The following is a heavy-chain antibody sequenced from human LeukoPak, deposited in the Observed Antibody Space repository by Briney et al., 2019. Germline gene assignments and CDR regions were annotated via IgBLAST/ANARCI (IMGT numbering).Heavy chain of an antibody. J-gene: IGHJ6*02. V-gene: IGHV3-7*01. Sequence: GGSLRLSCAASGFTFSSYWTSWVRQAPGKGLEWVANIKQDGSEKYYVDSVKGRFTISRDNAKNSVYLQMKSLRAEDTAVYYCAKDRSSHYYYGMDVWGQGTTVTVSS. CDR2: IKQDGSEK. CDR1: GFTFSSYW. CDR3: AKDRSSHYYYGMDV.